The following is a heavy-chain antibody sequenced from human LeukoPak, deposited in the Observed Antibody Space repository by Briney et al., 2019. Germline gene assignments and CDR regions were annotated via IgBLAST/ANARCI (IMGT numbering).Heavy chain of an antibody. CDR1: GYTFTSYD. CDR3: ARGLMVRGFYYMDV. V-gene: IGHV1-8*01. D-gene: IGHD3-10*01. J-gene: IGHJ6*03. CDR2: MNPNSGNT. Sequence: ASVKVSCKASGYTFTSYDINWVRQATGQGLEWMGWMNPNSGNTGYAQKFQGRVTMTRNTSISTAYMELSSLRSEDTAVYYCARGLMVRGFYYMDVWGKGTTVTISS.